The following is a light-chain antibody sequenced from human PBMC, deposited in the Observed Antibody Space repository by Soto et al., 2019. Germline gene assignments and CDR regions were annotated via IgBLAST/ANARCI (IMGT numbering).Light chain of an antibody. CDR3: QQYNSYPYT. V-gene: IGKV1-5*03. Sequence: DIQMTQSPSTLSASVGDRVTITCRASQSISSWLAWYQQKPGKAPKLLIYKASSLETGVPSRFSGSGSGTEFTLTISSLQPDDFATYYCQQYNSYPYTFGQGTKLEIK. CDR1: QSISSW. CDR2: KAS. J-gene: IGKJ2*01.